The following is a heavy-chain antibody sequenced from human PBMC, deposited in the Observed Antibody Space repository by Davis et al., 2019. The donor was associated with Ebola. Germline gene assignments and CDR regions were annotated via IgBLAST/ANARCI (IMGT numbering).Heavy chain of an antibody. Sequence: MPSETLSLTCTVSGGSISSSSYHWGWIRQPPGKGPEWIGCIFYSGSTYYNPSLKSRLTISVDTSKNQFSLKLSSVTAADTAMYYCARYRRLAVAGIRPPYNWFDPWGQGTLVTVSS. CDR2: IFYSGST. CDR3: ARYRRLAVAGIRPPYNWFDP. CDR1: GGSISSSSYH. D-gene: IGHD6-19*01. V-gene: IGHV4-39*01. J-gene: IGHJ5*02.